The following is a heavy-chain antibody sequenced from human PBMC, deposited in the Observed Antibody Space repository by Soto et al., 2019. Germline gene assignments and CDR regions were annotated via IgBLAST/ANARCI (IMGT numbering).Heavy chain of an antibody. V-gene: IGHV1-69*01. CDR3: ARDRDDFWSGYYMDV. Sequence: QVQLVQSGAEVKKPGSSEKVSCKASGGTFSNYGICWVRQAPGQGLEWMGGTIPIFGTANYAQKFQGRVTITADESTSKAYMELSSLRSEDTAVYYCARDRDDFWSGYYMDVWGQGTTVTVSS. CDR1: GGTFSNYG. J-gene: IGHJ6*02. D-gene: IGHD3-3*01. CDR2: TIPIFGTA.